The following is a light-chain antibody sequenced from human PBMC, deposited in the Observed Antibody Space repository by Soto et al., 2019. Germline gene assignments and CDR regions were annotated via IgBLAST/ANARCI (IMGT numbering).Light chain of an antibody. J-gene: IGKJ3*01. CDR2: GVS. V-gene: IGKV3-20*01. CDR3: QQYGTSPLT. CDR1: QSVGSTY. Sequence: EIVLTQSPGTLSLSPGERATLSCRASQSVGSTYLAWYQQKPGQAPKLLIYGVSSSATGIPDRFSGSGSGTDFTLTISRLEPEDFAVYYCQQYGTSPLTFGPGTKVDL.